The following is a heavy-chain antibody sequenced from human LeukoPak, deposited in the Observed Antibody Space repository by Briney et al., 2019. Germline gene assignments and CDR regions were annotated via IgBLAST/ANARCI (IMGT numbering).Heavy chain of an antibody. V-gene: IGHV1-2*02. CDR3: ARDRDITIFGVVLMVFDY. Sequence: ASVKVSCKASGYSFSGHYIHWVRQAPGQGLEWMGWINPNSGDTKYAQEFQGRVTMTRDTSIITAYMELGRLRSDDTAMYYYARDRDITIFGVVLMVFDYWGQGTLVTVSS. D-gene: IGHD3-3*01. J-gene: IGHJ4*02. CDR2: INPNSGDT. CDR1: GYSFSGHY.